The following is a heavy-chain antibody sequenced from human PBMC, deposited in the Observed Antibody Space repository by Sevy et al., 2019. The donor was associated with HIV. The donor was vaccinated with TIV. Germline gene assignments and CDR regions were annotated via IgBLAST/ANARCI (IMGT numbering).Heavy chain of an antibody. Sequence: GGSLRLSCAASGFTFSTYGMHWVRQAPGKGLEWVAFIRFDGSIKYYRDSVKGRLTISRDNSKNTLYLQMNSLRAEDTAVYFCAKVLHIVEIPAAIDYYYGMDVWGQGPRSPSP. V-gene: IGHV3-30*02. D-gene: IGHD2-2*01. CDR2: IRFDGSIK. CDR1: GFTFSTYG. J-gene: IGHJ6*02. CDR3: AKVLHIVEIPAAIDYYYGMDV.